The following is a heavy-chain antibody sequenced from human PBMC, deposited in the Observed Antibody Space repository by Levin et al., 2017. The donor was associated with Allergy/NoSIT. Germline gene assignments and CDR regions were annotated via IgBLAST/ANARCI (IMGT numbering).Heavy chain of an antibody. CDR2: ISYDGSNK. CDR3: AKSGSAAADPFDY. CDR1: GFTFSSYA. Sequence: GGSLRLSCAASGFTFSSYAMHWVRQAPGKGLEWVAVISYDGSNKYYADSVKGRFTISRDNSKNTLYLQMNSLRAEDTAVYYCAKSGSAAADPFDYWGQGTLVTVSS. J-gene: IGHJ4*02. V-gene: IGHV3-30-3*01. D-gene: IGHD6-13*01.